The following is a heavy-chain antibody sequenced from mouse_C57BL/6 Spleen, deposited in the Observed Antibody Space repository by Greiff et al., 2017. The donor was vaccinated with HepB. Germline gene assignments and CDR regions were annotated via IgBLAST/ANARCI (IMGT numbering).Heavy chain of an antibody. J-gene: IGHJ4*01. V-gene: IGHV1-82*01. CDR1: GYAFSSSW. Sequence: QVQLKQSGPELVKPGASVKISCKASGYAFSSSWMNWVKQRPGKGLEWIGRIYPGDGDTNYNGKFKGKATLTADKSSSTAYMQLSSLTSEDSAVYFCARYPRYAMDYWGQGTSVTVSS. CDR3: ARYPRYAMDY. CDR2: IYPGDGDT.